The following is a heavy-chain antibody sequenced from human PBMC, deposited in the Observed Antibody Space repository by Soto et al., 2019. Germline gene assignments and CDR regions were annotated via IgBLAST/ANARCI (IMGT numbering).Heavy chain of an antibody. CDR1: GFTFSDYG. CDR3: AKDRGLSLSFYGLDV. V-gene: IGHV3-30*18. Sequence: QVQLVESGGGVVQPGTSLRLSCQASGFTFSDYGMHWVRQAPGKGLEWVAVISYDGINKYYADSVKGRFTISRVNSNKTAYLEMNSLRAEHTAVYYCAKDRGLSLSFYGLDVWGQGTTVTVSS. D-gene: IGHD3-10*01. J-gene: IGHJ6*02. CDR2: ISYDGINK.